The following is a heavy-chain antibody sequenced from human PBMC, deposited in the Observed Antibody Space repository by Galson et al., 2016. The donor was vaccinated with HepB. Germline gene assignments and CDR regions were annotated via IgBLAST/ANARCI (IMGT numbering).Heavy chain of an antibody. Sequence: SLRLSCAASGFTFSDSAMHWVRQPSGKGLEWVGRIRKKANNYATSYGASVKGRFTISRDDSKDTAYLQMTSLKTEDTAVYYCATSSPSSQSANWGQGTLVTVSS. J-gene: IGHJ4*02. D-gene: IGHD2-2*01. CDR2: IRKKANNYAT. V-gene: IGHV3-73*01. CDR3: ATSSPSSQSAN. CDR1: GFTFSDSA.